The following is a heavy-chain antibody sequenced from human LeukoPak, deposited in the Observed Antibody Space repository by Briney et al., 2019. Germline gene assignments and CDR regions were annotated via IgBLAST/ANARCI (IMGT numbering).Heavy chain of an antibody. Sequence: SQTLSLTCTVSGGSISSGDYYWSWVRQPPGKGLEWIGYIYYIGNTFYNPSLKSRVTISVDTSKNQFSLKLSSVTAADTAVYYCASAYCGGDCTPYWYFDLWGRGTLVTVSS. CDR3: ASAYCGGDCTPYWYFDL. CDR2: IYYIGNT. D-gene: IGHD2-21*02. CDR1: GGSISSGDYY. J-gene: IGHJ2*01. V-gene: IGHV4-30-4*08.